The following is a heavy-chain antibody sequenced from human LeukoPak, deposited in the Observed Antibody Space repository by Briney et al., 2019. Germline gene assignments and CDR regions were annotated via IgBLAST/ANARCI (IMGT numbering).Heavy chain of an antibody. D-gene: IGHD4-23*01. CDR3: AKKTSGDNYRLPDN. V-gene: IGHV3-30*18. CDR2: ISYDGSDE. J-gene: IGHJ4*02. Sequence: SGGSLRLSCVGSGFTFRSYGMHWVRQAPGKGLEWVAVISYDGSDEYYADSVKGRFTISRDNSKNTLYLQMNSLRGEDTALYYCAKKTSGDNYRLPDNWGQGTLVTVSS. CDR1: GFTFRSYG.